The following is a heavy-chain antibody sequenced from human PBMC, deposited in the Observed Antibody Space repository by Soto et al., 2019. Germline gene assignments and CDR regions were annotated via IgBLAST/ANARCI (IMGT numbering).Heavy chain of an antibody. Sequence: EVQLVESGGGLIKPGGSLRLSCAASGFTVSSNYMSWVRQAPGKGLEWVSVIYSGGSTYYADAVKGRFTISRDNSKNTLYLPMNSLRAEDTAVYYCARAASVCGSYRLHWGQGTLVNVSS. D-gene: IGHD3-16*02. CDR2: IYSGGST. J-gene: IGHJ4*02. CDR1: GFTVSSNY. CDR3: ARAASVCGSYRLH. V-gene: IGHV3-53*01.